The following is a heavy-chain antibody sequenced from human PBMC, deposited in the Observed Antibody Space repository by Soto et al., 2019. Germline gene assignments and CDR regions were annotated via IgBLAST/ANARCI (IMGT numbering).Heavy chain of an antibody. Sequence: EVQLLESGGGLVQPGGSLRLSCAASGFTFSSYAMSWVRQAPGKGLEWVSAISGSGGSTYYADSVKGRFTISRDNSNNTLYLQMNSLRAEDTAVYYCAKDRSRYCSGGSCHSRFDYWGQGTLVTVSS. D-gene: IGHD2-15*01. CDR1: GFTFSSYA. J-gene: IGHJ4*02. CDR3: AKDRSRYCSGGSCHSRFDY. CDR2: ISGSGGST. V-gene: IGHV3-23*01.